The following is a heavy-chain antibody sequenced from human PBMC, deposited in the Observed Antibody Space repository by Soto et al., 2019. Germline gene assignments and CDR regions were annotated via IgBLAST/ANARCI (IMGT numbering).Heavy chain of an antibody. CDR3: ARESGEGYYY. CDR1: GFTFSNYA. CDR2: LSYDGNNK. Sequence: GGSLTLSCASSGFTFSNYAMHWVRQAPGMALEWVAVLSYDGNNKNYADSVKGRFTISRDNSKNTVYLQMNSLRAEDTAVYYCARESGEGYYYWGRGTLVPVSS. V-gene: IGHV3-30-3*01. D-gene: IGHD2-15*01. J-gene: IGHJ4*02.